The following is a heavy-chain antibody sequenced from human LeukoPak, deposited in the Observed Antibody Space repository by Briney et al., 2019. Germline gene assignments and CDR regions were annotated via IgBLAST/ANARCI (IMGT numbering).Heavy chain of an antibody. CDR2: ISAYDGDT. J-gene: IGHJ6*03. CDR3: ARQGFVSYYYSYMDV. CDR1: GYTFSSYG. D-gene: IGHD2-21*01. V-gene: IGHV1-18*04. Sequence: ASVKVSCKASGYTFSSYGITWVRQAPGQGLEWMGWISAYDGDTSYAQMFQGRVTMTTDTSTSTAYMELRSLTSDDTAVYYRARQGFVSYYYSYMDVWGKGTTVTVSS.